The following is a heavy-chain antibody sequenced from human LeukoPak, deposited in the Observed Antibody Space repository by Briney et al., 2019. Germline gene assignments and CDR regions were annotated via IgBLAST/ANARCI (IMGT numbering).Heavy chain of an antibody. J-gene: IGHJ4*02. CDR1: GGSFSGYY. Sequence: SETLSLTCAVYGGSFSGYYWSWIRRPPGKGLEWIGEINHSGSTNYNPSLKSRVTISVDTSKNQSSLKLSSVTAADTAVYYCARGELLPFDYWGQGTLVTVSS. CDR3: ARGELLPFDY. D-gene: IGHD1-26*01. V-gene: IGHV4-34*01. CDR2: INHSGST.